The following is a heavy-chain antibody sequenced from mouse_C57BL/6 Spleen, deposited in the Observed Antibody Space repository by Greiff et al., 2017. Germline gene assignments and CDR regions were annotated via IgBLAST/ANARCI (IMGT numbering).Heavy chain of an antibody. CDR3: ASQEELSY. J-gene: IGHJ2*01. CDR1: GYTFNSYW. Sequence: QVKLQQPGAELVKPGASVKLSCKASGYTFNSYWMHWVKQRPGQGLEWIGMIHPNSGSTNYNVKFKSKATLTLDKSSSTAYMQLSTLTAEDSAVYYCASQEELSYWGQGTTLTVSS. V-gene: IGHV1-64*01. CDR2: IHPNSGST. D-gene: IGHD3-2*02.